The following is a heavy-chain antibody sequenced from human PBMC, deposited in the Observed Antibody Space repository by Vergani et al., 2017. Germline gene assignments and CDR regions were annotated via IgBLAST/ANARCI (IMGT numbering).Heavy chain of an antibody. CDR1: GYTFTGYY. D-gene: IGHD6-6*01. Sequence: QVQLVQSGAEVKKPGASVKVSCKASGYTFTGYYMHWVRQAPGQGLEWMGWINPNSGGTNYAQKFQGWVTMTRDTSISTAYMELSRLRSEATAVYYCARRYRKGDRSSCWFDPWGQGTLVTVSS. CDR3: ARRYRKGDRSSCWFDP. V-gene: IGHV1-2*04. J-gene: IGHJ5*02. CDR2: INPNSGGT.